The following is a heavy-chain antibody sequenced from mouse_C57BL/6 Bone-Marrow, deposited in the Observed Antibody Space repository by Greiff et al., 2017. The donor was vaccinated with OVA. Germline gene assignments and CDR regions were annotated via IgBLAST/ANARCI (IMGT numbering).Heavy chain of an antibody. V-gene: IGHV1-72*01. CDR1: GYTFTSYW. CDR2: IDPNSGGT. CDR3: ARLRGPYFDY. J-gene: IGHJ2*01. Sequence: VKLQESGAELAKPGASVKLSCKASGYTFTSYWMHWVKQRPGRGLEWIGRIDPNSGGTKYNEKFTSKATLTVDKPSSTAYMQLSSLTYEDSADYYSARLRGPYFDYWGQGTTLTVAA.